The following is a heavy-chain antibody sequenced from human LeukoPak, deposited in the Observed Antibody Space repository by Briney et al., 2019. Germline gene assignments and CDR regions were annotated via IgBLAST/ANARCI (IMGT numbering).Heavy chain of an antibody. CDR2: IYYSGST. J-gene: IGHJ6*04. D-gene: IGHD2-2*01. CDR3: ARVVPGALGYYYYGMDV. CDR1: GGSISSYY. V-gene: IGHV4-59*01. Sequence: SETLSLTCTVSGGSISSYYWSWIRQPPGKGLEWIGHIYYSGSTKYNPSLKCRVTISVDTSKNQFSLELSSVTAADTAVYYCARVVPGALGYYYYGMDVWGKGTTVTVSS.